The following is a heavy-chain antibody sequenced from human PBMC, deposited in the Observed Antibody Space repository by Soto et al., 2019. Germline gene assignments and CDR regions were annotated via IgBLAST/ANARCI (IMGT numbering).Heavy chain of an antibody. CDR2: INSDGSRT. CDR3: ARGVRGAYGLDI. V-gene: IGHV3-74*01. Sequence: EVQLVESGGGLVQPGGSLRLSCAASGFTFSSYWMHWVRQAPGKGLVWVSRINSDGSRTNYADSVKGRFTISRDTAKNTLYLQMNSLRAEETAVYYCARGVRGAYGLDIWGQGTMVTVSS. CDR1: GFTFSSYW. J-gene: IGHJ3*02. D-gene: IGHD2-21*01.